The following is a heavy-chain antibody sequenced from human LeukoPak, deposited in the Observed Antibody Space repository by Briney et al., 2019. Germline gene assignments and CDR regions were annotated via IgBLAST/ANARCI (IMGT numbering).Heavy chain of an antibody. CDR3: AKVNNYDDY. Sequence: PGRSLRLSCAASGFTFSTFGIHWVRQALGKGLEWVAAISPDGNNEYYTDSVKGRFTISRDNSKNMIYLQMNSLRGEDSAVYYCAKVNNYDDYWGQGTLVTVSS. CDR2: ISPDGNNE. J-gene: IGHJ4*02. D-gene: IGHD1/OR15-1a*01. V-gene: IGHV3-30*18. CDR1: GFTFSTFG.